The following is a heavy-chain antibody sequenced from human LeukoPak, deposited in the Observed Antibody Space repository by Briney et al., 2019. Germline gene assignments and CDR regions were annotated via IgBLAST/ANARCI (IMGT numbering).Heavy chain of an antibody. CDR1: GFTFDDYA. CDR3: AKESTYCSGGSCYYPLDY. J-gene: IGHJ4*02. Sequence: PGGSLRLSCAASGFTFDDYAMHWVRQAPGKGLEWVSGISWNSGSIGYADSVKGRFTISRDNAKNSLYLQMNSLRAEDTALYYCAKESTYCSGGSCYYPLDYWGQGTLVTVSS. V-gene: IGHV3-9*01. D-gene: IGHD2-15*01. CDR2: ISWNSGSI.